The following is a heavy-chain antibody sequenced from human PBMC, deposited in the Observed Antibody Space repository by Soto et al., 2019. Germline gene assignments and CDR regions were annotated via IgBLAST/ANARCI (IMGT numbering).Heavy chain of an antibody. CDR2: INAGYGNT. CDR1: GYAFSSYA. J-gene: IGHJ4*02. V-gene: IGHV1-3*01. D-gene: IGHD3-22*01. CDR3: ARVSIPYYYHTSGQYYFDY. Sequence: ASVKVSCKASGYAFSSYAMHWVRQAPGQRLEWMGWINAGYGNTKSSQKFQDRVTISRDTSASTAYMELTSLRSEDTAVYYCARVSIPYYYHTSGQYYFDYWGQGTLVTVSS.